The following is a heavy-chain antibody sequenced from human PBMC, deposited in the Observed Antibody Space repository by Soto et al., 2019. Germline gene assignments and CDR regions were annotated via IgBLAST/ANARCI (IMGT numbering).Heavy chain of an antibody. Sequence: GSLRLSCAAPGFTFSNYAMSWVRQAPGKGLEWVSGISGSGVSTYYADSVKGRFTISRDNSKKTLDLQMNSLRAEDTAVYYCAKGRAAGTSVYYYYGMGVWGQGTTVTVSS. V-gene: IGHV3-23*01. CDR3: AKGRAAGTSVYYYYGMGV. D-gene: IGHD6-13*01. J-gene: IGHJ6*02. CDR2: ISGSGVST. CDR1: GFTFSNYA.